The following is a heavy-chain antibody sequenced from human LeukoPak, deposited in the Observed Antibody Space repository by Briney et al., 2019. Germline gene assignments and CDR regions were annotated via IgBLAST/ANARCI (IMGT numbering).Heavy chain of an antibody. Sequence: GGSLRLSCAASGFTFSSYAMSWVRQAPGKGLEWVSAISGSGGSTYYADSVKGRFTISRDNSKNTLYLQMNSLRAEDTAVYYCARGDRYCSGGSCPYYYYYYGMDVWGQGTTVTVSS. CDR3: ARGDRYCSGGSCPYYYYYYGMDV. V-gene: IGHV3-23*01. CDR1: GFTFSSYA. D-gene: IGHD2-15*01. CDR2: ISGSGGST. J-gene: IGHJ6*02.